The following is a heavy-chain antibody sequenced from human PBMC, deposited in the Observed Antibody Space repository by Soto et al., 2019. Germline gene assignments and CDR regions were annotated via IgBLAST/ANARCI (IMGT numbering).Heavy chain of an antibody. Sequence: PETLSLTCAVYGGSFSGYYWSWIRQPPGKGLEWIGEINHSGSTNYNPSLKSRVTISVDTSKNQFSLKLSSVTAADTAVYYCARCIAAGCSDPGNWLDPWGQGTLVTVSS. CDR1: GGSFSGYY. D-gene: IGHD6-13*01. V-gene: IGHV4-34*01. J-gene: IGHJ5*02. CDR3: ARCIAAGCSDPGNWLDP. CDR2: INHSGST.